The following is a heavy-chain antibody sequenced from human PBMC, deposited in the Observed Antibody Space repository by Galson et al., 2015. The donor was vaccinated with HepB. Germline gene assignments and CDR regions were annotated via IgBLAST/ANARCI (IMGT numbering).Heavy chain of an antibody. CDR2: ISFDGTYK. CDR3: ARDFGNSYGRGIIDY. CDR1: GLNFRSFA. Sequence: SLRLSCAASGLNFRSFALHWVRQAPGKGLEWVALISFDGTYKYYTDSVKGRFTISRDNSKNTLFLQMNSLRAEDTAVYYCARDFGNSYGRGIIDYWGQGTLVTVSS. D-gene: IGHD3-10*02. J-gene: IGHJ4*02. V-gene: IGHV3-30*04.